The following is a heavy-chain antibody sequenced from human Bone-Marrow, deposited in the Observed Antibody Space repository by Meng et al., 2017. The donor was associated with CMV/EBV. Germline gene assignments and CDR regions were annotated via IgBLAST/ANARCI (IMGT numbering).Heavy chain of an antibody. D-gene: IGHD2-21*01. CDR2: IIPILGIA. Sequence: SVKVSCKASGGTFSSYTISWVRQAPGQGLEWMGRIIPILGIANYAQKFQGRVTITADKSTSTAYMELSSLRSEDTAVYYCARDLTGPNCGGDCYSDWFDPWGQGTLVTVSS. V-gene: IGHV1-69*04. CDR3: ARDLTGPNCGGDCYSDWFDP. J-gene: IGHJ5*02. CDR1: GGTFSSYT.